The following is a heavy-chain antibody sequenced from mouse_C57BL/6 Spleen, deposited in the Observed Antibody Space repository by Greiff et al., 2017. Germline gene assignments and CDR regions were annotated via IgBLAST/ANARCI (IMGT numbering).Heavy chain of an antibody. Sequence: QVHVKQSGAELVKPGASVKVSCKASGYTFTSYWMHWVKQRPGQGLEWIGRIHPSDSDTNYNQKFKGKATLTVDKSSSTAYMQLSSLTSEDSAVYYCAITTVVPYYAMDYWGQGTSGTVSS. J-gene: IGHJ4*01. D-gene: IGHD1-1*01. CDR3: AITTVVPYYAMDY. V-gene: IGHV1-74*01. CDR1: GYTFTSYW. CDR2: IHPSDSDT.